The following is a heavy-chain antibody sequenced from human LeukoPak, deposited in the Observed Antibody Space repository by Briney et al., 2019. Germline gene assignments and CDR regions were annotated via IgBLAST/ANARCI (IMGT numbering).Heavy chain of an antibody. CDR3: ARAIVGQYCSSTSCLLFDY. Sequence: SVKVSCKASGGTFSSYAISWVRQAPGQGLEWMGGIIPIFGTANYAQKFQGRVTITADESTSTAYMELSSLRSEDTAVYYCARAIVGQYCSSTSCLLFDYWGQGTLVTVSS. CDR1: GGTFSSYA. CDR2: IIPIFGTA. J-gene: IGHJ4*02. V-gene: IGHV1-69*13. D-gene: IGHD2-2*01.